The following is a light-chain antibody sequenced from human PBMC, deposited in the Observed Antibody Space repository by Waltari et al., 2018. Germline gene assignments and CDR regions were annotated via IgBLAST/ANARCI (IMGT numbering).Light chain of an antibody. V-gene: IGLV3-27*01. CDR3: HAAADNNWF. CDR1: VLAGKY. CDR2: KDT. Sequence: YDLTQPFSVSVSPGQTATITCSGDVLAGKYVRWFQQKPGQAPTLILYKDTERPSGIPGRFSGSSSGSTVTLTIRGALLEDEADYHCHAAADNNWFFGGGTKLTVL. J-gene: IGLJ2*01.